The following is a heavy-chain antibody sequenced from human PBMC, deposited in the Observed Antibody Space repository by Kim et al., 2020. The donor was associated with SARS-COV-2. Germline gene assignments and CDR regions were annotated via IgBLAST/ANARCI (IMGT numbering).Heavy chain of an antibody. D-gene: IGHD6-13*01. CDR2: ISSSGSYI. Sequence: GGSLRLSCAASGFTFSDYYMTWIRQAPGKGLEWLSYISSSGSYIVYAGSVKGRFSISRDNAKKSLYLQMNSLRAEDTAVYYCARVSSGSSSWYWFDAWGQGTLVTVSS. V-gene: IGHV3-11*05. CDR3: ARVSSGSSSWYWFDA. J-gene: IGHJ5*02. CDR1: GFTFSDYY.